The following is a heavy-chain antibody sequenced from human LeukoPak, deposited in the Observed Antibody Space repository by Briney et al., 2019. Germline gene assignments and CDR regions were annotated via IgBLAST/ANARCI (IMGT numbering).Heavy chain of an antibody. CDR2: INSDGSST. V-gene: IGHV3-74*01. J-gene: IGHJ4*02. CDR3: ARANIAAAIHDC. CDR1: GFTFSSYW. D-gene: IGHD6-25*01. Sequence: PGGSLRLSCAASGFTFSSYWMHWVRQAQGKGLVWVSRINSDGSSTNYADSVKGRFTISRDNAKNTLYLQVNSLRAEDTAVYFCARANIAAAIHDCWGQGTLVTVSS.